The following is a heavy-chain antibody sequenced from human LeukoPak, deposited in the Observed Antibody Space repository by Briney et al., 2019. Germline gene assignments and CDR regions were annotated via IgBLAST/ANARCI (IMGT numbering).Heavy chain of an antibody. CDR1: GFSISSYA. J-gene: IGHJ4*02. CDR2: ISGSGGNT. D-gene: IGHD2-15*01. CDR3: AKSQSGSCSGGSCSCDY. Sequence: GGSLRLSCTASGFSISSYAMNWVRQAPGKGLEWVSLISGSGGNTHYADSVKGRFTISRDISRNMLYLQMNSLRAEDTAVYYCAKSQSGSCSGGSCSCDYWGQGTLVTVSS. V-gene: IGHV3-23*01.